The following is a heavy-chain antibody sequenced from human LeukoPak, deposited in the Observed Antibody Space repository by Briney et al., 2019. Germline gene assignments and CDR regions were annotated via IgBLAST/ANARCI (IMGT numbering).Heavy chain of an antibody. CDR3: ARLSKDTVVLPAAMAHYFDY. J-gene: IGHJ4*02. D-gene: IGHD2-2*01. V-gene: IGHV4-59*08. CDR2: IHYTGST. CDR1: GGSISGYY. Sequence: PSETLSLTCTVSGGSISGYYWSWIRQPPGKGLQFIGYIHYTGSTNYNPSLESRVTLSVDTSKNQFSLKLRSVTAADTAVYYCARLSKDTVVLPAAMAHYFDYWGQGTLVTVPS.